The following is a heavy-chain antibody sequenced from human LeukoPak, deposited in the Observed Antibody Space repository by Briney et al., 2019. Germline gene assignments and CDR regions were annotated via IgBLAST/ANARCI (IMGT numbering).Heavy chain of an antibody. Sequence: SETLSLTCPVSGGSISSSSYYWGWIRQPPGKGLEWIGSIYYSGSTYYNPSLKSRVTISVDTSKNQFSLKLSSVTAADTAVYYCARNIRYFDYWGQGTLVTVSS. V-gene: IGHV4-39*07. J-gene: IGHJ4*02. CDR3: ARNIRYFDY. CDR1: GGSISSSSYY. D-gene: IGHD3-9*01. CDR2: IYYSGST.